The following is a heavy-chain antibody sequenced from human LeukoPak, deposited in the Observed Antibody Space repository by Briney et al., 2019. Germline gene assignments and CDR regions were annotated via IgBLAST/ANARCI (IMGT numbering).Heavy chain of an antibody. CDR2: INPNSGGT. CDR3: ARERSGMFDY. CDR1: GYTSTGYY. V-gene: IGHV1-2*06. D-gene: IGHD3-3*01. J-gene: IGHJ4*02. Sequence: GASVKVSCKASGYTSTGYYMHWVRQAPGQGLEWMGRINPNSGGTNYAQKFQGRVTMTRDTSISTAYMELSRLRSADTAVYYCARERSGMFDYWGQGTLVTVSS.